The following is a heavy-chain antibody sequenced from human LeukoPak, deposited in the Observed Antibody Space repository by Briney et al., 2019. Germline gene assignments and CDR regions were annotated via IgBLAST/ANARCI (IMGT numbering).Heavy chain of an antibody. CDR3: ARGIEYYYDSPLGY. CDR1: GGTFSSYA. CDR2: IIPIFGTA. Sequence: SVKVSCTASGGTFSSYAISWVRQAPGQGPEWMGGIIPIFGTANYAQKFQGRVTITADESTSTAYMELSSLRSDDTAVYYCARGIEYYYDSPLGYWGQGTLVTVSS. J-gene: IGHJ4*02. V-gene: IGHV1-69*13. D-gene: IGHD3-22*01.